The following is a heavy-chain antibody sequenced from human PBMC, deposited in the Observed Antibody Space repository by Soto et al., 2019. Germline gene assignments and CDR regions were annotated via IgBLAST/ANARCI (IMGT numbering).Heavy chain of an antibody. V-gene: IGHV4-30-2*01. CDR1: GGSLSGATYS. CDR3: ARSREFDY. J-gene: IGHJ4*02. CDR2: IFPSGTS. Sequence: ASETLSLTCGVSGGSLSGATYSWNWIRQPPGTGLEWIGSIFPSGTSYYNPSLKSRVTISIDVSKNQFSLSLRSLTAADTAVYYCARSREFDYWSQGTLVTVSS.